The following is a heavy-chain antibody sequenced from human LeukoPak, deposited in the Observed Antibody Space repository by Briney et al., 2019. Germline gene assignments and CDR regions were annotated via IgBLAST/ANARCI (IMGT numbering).Heavy chain of an antibody. Sequence: ASVKVSCKASGYTFTSYGISWVRQAPDKGLGGWGGTSAYDGNTNYAQKLQGRVTMTTDTSTSTAYMELRGLRSDDTAVYYCARRSTLYSSGWYYFDYWGQGALVTVSS. CDR1: GYTFTSYG. CDR2: TSAYDGNT. CDR3: ARRSTLYSSGWYYFDY. D-gene: IGHD6-19*01. V-gene: IGHV1-18*01. J-gene: IGHJ4*02.